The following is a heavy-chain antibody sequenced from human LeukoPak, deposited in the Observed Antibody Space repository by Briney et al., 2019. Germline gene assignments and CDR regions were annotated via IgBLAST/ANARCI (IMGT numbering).Heavy chain of an antibody. CDR1: GGSFSGYY. CDR3: ARHYGGNRPSDY. CDR2: INHSGST. J-gene: IGHJ4*02. Sequence: SETLSLTCAVYGGSFSGYYWSWIRQPPGKGLEWIGEINHSGSTNYNPSLKSRVTISVDTSKNQFSLKLSSVTAADTAVYYCARHYGGNRPSDYWGQGTLVTVSS. V-gene: IGHV4-34*01. D-gene: IGHD4-23*01.